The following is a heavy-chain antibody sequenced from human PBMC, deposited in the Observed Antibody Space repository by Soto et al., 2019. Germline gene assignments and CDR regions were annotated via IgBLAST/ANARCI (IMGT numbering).Heavy chain of an antibody. CDR1: GFTFSDSW. D-gene: IGHD3-16*01. CDR2: IKQDGSEK. V-gene: IGHV3-7*01. J-gene: IGHJ6*02. CDR3: ASLGRHG. Sequence: EVQLVESGGGLVQPGGSLRLSCAASGFTFSDSWRDWVRQAPGKGPEWVANIKQDGSEKNYVDSVKGRFIISRDNAKNSLYLQMNSLRAEDTAVYYCASLGRHGWGQGTTVTVSS.